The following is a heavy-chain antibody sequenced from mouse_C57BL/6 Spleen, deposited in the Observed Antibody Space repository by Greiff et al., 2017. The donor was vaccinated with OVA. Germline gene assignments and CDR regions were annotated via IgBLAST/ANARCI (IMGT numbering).Heavy chain of an antibody. D-gene: IGHD3-1*01. V-gene: IGHV1-58*01. CDR2: IYIGNGYT. J-gene: IGHJ1*03. CDR1: GYTFTSYG. Sequence: EVKLMESGAELVRPGSSVKMSCKTSGYTFTSYGINWVKQRPGQGLEWIGYIYIGNGYTEYNEKFKGKATLTSDTSSSTAYMQLSSLTSEDSAIYFCASKRATDWYFDVWGTGTTVTVSS. CDR3: ASKRATDWYFDV.